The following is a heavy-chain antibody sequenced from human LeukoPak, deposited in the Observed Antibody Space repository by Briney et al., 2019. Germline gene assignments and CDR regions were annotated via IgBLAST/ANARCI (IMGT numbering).Heavy chain of an antibody. CDR3: ARDLPISDSSGYYLDY. V-gene: IGHV3-74*01. J-gene: IGHJ4*02. CDR2: IDNGGSYT. D-gene: IGHD3-22*01. Sequence: PGGSLRLSCAASGFIFSSKWIHWVRQAPGKGLEWVSRIDNGGSYTSYADSVKGRFTISRDNAKNTLYLQMNSLRAEDTAVYYCARDLPISDSSGYYLDYWGQGTVVTVSP. CDR1: GFIFSSKW.